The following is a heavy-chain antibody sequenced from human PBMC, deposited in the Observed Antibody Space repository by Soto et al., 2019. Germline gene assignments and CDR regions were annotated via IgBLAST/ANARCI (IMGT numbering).Heavy chain of an antibody. J-gene: IGHJ6*02. CDR1: GFTFDDYA. Sequence: EEQLVESGGTLVQPGRSLRLSCAASGFTFDDYAMHWVRQAPGKGLEWVSGINWNSGNIGYADSVKGRFTNSRDNAKNSLYLQMDSLRGEDTALYYCAKDGFAFSYDYGLEVWGQGTSVTVSS. CDR3: AKDGFAFSYDYGLEV. D-gene: IGHD3-10*01. V-gene: IGHV3-9*01. CDR2: INWNSGNI.